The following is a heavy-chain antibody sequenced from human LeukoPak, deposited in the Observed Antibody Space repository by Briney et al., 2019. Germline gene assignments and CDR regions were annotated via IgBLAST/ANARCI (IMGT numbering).Heavy chain of an antibody. D-gene: IGHD1-26*01. CDR3: ARDHVGYSYYMDV. J-gene: IGHJ6*03. CDR2: ISSSGSTI. CDR1: GFTFSSYE. V-gene: IGHV3-48*03. Sequence: GGSLRLSCVTSGFTFSSYEINWVRQAPGKGLEWISYISSSGSTIYYADSVEGRFTISRDNAQNSLYLQMNSLGAEDTAVYYCARDHVGYSYYMDVWGRGTTVTVSS.